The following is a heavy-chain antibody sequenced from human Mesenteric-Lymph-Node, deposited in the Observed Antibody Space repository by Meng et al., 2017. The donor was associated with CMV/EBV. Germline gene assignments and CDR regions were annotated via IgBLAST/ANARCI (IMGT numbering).Heavy chain of an antibody. J-gene: IGHJ4*02. D-gene: IGHD5-18*01. CDR2: ISWDGGST. CDR3: AKDRGYSYGYYDY. CDR1: RFTFSSYW. Sequence: GESLKISCAASRFTFSSYWMHWVRQAPGKGLEWVSLISWDGGSTYYSDSVKGRLTISRDNSKNSLYLQMNSLRTEDTALYYCAKDRGYSYGYYDYWGQGTLVTVSS. V-gene: IGHV3-43*01.